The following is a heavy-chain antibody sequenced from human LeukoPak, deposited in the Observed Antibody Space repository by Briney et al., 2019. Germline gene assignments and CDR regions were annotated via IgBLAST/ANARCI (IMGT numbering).Heavy chain of an antibody. V-gene: IGHV1-69*04. CDR1: GDTFSSYA. J-gene: IGHJ6*02. Sequence: SVKVSCKASGDTFSSYAISWVRQAPGQGLEWMGRIIPILGIANYAQKFQGRVTITADKSTSTAYMEMSSLRSEDTAVYYCARLRDYCSSTSCYRHYYYGMDVWGQGTTVTVSS. CDR2: IIPILGIA. CDR3: ARLRDYCSSTSCYRHYYYGMDV. D-gene: IGHD2-2*02.